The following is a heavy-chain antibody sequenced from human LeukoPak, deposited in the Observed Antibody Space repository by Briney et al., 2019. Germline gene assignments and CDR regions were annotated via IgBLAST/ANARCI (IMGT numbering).Heavy chain of an antibody. Sequence: VASVKVSCKASGYTFTGYYMHWVRQAPGQGLEWMGWINPNSGGTNYAQKFQGRVTMTRDTSISTAYIELSRLRSDDTAVYYCARGGYGDYGDDAFDIWGQGTMVTVSS. CDR2: INPNSGGT. J-gene: IGHJ3*02. CDR3: ARGGYGDYGDDAFDI. CDR1: GYTFTGYY. D-gene: IGHD4-17*01. V-gene: IGHV1-2*02.